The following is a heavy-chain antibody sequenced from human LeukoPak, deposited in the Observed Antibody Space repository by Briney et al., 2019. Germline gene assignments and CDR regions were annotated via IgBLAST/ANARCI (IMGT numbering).Heavy chain of an antibody. CDR1: GYTFTSYD. D-gene: IGHD6-13*01. J-gene: IGHJ6*02. V-gene: IGHV1-8*02. Sequence: ASVKVSCKASGYTFTSYDINWVRQATGQGLEWMGWMNPNSGNTGYAQKFQGRVTMTRNTSISTAYMELSSLRSEDTAVYYCATIRTAAGTGYGMDVWGQGTTVTVSS. CDR2: MNPNSGNT. CDR3: ATIRTAAGTGYGMDV.